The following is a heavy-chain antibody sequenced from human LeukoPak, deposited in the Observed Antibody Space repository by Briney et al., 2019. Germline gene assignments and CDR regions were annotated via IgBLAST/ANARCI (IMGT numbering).Heavy chain of an antibody. D-gene: IGHD3-22*01. CDR2: ISSIGATI. J-gene: IGHJ5*02. V-gene: IGHV3-48*01. CDR3: ARGFQFGIETGDYYDSRGSLNWFDP. Sequence: GGSLRLSCAASGFTFSDYSMNWVRQATGKGLEWVSYISSIGATIYYADSVKGRFTISRDNAKNSLFLQMNSLRAEDTAVYYGARGFQFGIETGDYYDSRGSLNWFDPWGQGTLVTVSS. CDR1: GFTFSDYS.